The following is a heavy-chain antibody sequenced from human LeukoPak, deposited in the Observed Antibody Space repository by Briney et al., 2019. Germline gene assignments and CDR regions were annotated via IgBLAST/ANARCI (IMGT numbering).Heavy chain of an antibody. D-gene: IGHD5-12*01. CDR3: ARVATIEGEDFDY. CDR2: IYYSGST. CDR1: GGSISSYY. J-gene: IGHJ4*02. Sequence: SETLSLTCTVSGGSISSYYWSWIRQPPGKGLEWIGYIYYSGSTNYNPSLKSRVTISVDTSKNQFSLKLSSVTAADTAVYYYARVATIEGEDFDYWGQGTLVTVPS. V-gene: IGHV4-59*12.